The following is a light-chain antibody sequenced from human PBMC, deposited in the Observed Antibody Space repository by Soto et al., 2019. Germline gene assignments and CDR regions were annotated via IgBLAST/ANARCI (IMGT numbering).Light chain of an antibody. Sequence: QSVLTQPPSVSGAPGQKVTISCTGSNSNIGAGYDVHWYQQLPGTAPKLLIFGNTNRPSGVPDRFSGSKSGTSGSLAITGLQAEDEADYFCFSYAGSSTWVFGGGTKVTVL. V-gene: IGLV1-40*01. CDR3: FSYAGSSTWV. J-gene: IGLJ3*02. CDR1: NSNIGAGYD. CDR2: GNT.